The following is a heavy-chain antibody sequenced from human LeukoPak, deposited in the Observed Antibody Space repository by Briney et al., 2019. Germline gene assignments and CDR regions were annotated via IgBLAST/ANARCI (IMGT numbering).Heavy chain of an antibody. CDR3: ARDKHDSSGYRDALDY. J-gene: IGHJ4*02. Sequence: GGSLRLSCAASGFTFSSYEMNLVRQAPGKGLEWVSYISSSGSTIYYADSVKGRFTISRDNAKNSLYLQMNSLRAEDTAVYYCARDKHDSSGYRDALDYWGQGTLVTVSS. D-gene: IGHD3-22*01. CDR1: GFTFSSYE. V-gene: IGHV3-48*03. CDR2: ISSSGSTI.